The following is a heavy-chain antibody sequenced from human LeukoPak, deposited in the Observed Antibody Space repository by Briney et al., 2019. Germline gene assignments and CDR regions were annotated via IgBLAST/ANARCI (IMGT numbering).Heavy chain of an antibody. D-gene: IGHD2-2*02. CDR2: INPNSGGR. CDR3: ARGNPIVVVPAAIKKPFDS. CDR1: GYTFTGYY. J-gene: IGHJ5*01. Sequence: ASVKVSCRASGYTFTGYYMHWVRQAPGQGLEWMGWINPNSGGRNYAQKFQGRVTMTGDTSIYTVYMELSSLRSDDTAVYYCARGNPIVVVPAAIKKPFDSWGQGTLATVSS. V-gene: IGHV1-2*02.